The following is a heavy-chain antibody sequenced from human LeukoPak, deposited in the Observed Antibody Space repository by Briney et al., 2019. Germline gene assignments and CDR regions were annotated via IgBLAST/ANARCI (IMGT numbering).Heavy chain of an antibody. V-gene: IGHV3-64*01. D-gene: IGHD3-22*01. Sequence: PGGSLRLSCAASGFTFSSYAMSWVRQAPGKGLEYVSAISSNGGNTYYANSVKGRFTISRDNSKNTLYLQMGSLRAEDMAVYYCARGGREWLLRDDAFDMWGQGTMVTVSS. CDR2: ISSNGGNT. CDR3: ARGGREWLLRDDAFDM. CDR1: GFTFSSYA. J-gene: IGHJ3*02.